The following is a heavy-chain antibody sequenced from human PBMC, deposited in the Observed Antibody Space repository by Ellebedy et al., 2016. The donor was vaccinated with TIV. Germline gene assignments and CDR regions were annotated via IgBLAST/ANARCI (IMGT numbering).Heavy chain of an antibody. D-gene: IGHD3-22*01. Sequence: GGSLRLSCAASGFTFSDHYMDWVRQAPGKGLEWVANIHQDATKKYYVDSVKGRFTISRDNAKNSVYLRMNTLRVEDTAVYHCVRDGAYGDYSPGYYGMDVWGRGTTVTVSS. CDR3: VRDGAYGDYSPGYYGMDV. J-gene: IGHJ6*04. V-gene: IGHV3-7*03. CDR2: IHQDATKK. CDR1: GFTFSDHY.